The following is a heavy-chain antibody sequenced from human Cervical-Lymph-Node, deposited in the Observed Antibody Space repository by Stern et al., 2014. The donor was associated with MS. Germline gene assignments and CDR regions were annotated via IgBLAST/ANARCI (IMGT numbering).Heavy chain of an antibody. Sequence: QVTLRESGPTLVKPTQTLTLTCTFSGFSLSTSGVGVGWIRQPPGKALEWLALIYWDDDKRYSPSLKSRLTITKDTSKNQVFLTMTNMDPVDTATYYCARGYGGYTLDYWGQGTLVTVSS. V-gene: IGHV2-5*02. CDR1: GFSLSTSGVG. J-gene: IGHJ4*02. CDR3: ARGYGGYTLDY. CDR2: IYWDDDK. D-gene: IGHD5-12*01.